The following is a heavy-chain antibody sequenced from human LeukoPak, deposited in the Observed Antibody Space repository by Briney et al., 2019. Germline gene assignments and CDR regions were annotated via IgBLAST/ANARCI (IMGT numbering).Heavy chain of an antibody. Sequence: ASVKVSFTASGYAFTNYGISWVRQAPGQGLEWMGWMSAYNGNTNFAQKLQGRVTMTTDTSTSTAYMELRSLRSDDTAVYYCARGEGYSSYGSETDYWGQGTLVTVSS. CDR2: MSAYNGNT. CDR3: ARGEGYSSYGSETDY. V-gene: IGHV1-18*01. CDR1: GYAFTNYG. J-gene: IGHJ4*02. D-gene: IGHD6-13*01.